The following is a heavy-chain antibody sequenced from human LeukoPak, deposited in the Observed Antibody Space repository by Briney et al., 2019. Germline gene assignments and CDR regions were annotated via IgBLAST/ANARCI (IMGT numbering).Heavy chain of an antibody. V-gene: IGHV3-33*08. Sequence: PGRSLRLSCAASGFTFSSYGMHWVRQAPGKGLEWVAFIRYDESNKYYADSVKGRFTISRDNAKNSLYLQMNSLRAEDTAVYYCARDKIVGATHFDYWGQGALVTVSS. CDR2: IRYDESNK. D-gene: IGHD1-26*01. CDR1: GFTFSSYG. CDR3: ARDKIVGATHFDY. J-gene: IGHJ4*02.